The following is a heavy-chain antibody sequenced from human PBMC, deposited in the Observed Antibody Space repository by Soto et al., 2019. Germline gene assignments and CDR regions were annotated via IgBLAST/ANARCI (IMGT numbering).Heavy chain of an antibody. Sequence: QVQLVQSGAEVKKPGASVKVSCKASGYTFTSYAISWVRQAPGQGLEWMGWISGYNGNTNYAQKLQGRVTITTDTSTTTAYRELRSLRADDTAVYYGARSGPPAVYWGQGTLVTVSS. CDR1: GYTFTSYA. V-gene: IGHV1-18*01. J-gene: IGHJ4*02. CDR3: ARSGPPAVY. CDR2: ISGYNGNT. D-gene: IGHD6-19*01.